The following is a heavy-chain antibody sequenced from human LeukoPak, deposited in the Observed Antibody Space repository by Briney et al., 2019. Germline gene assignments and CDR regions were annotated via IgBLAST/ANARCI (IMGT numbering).Heavy chain of an antibody. Sequence: NHSGSTNYNPSLKSRVTISVDTSKNQFSLKLSSVTAADTAVYYCARVVATTDYGDFGGFDYWGQGTLVTVSS. J-gene: IGHJ4*02. CDR3: ARVVATTDYGDFGGFDY. V-gene: IGHV4-34*01. D-gene: IGHD4-17*01. CDR2: NHSGST.